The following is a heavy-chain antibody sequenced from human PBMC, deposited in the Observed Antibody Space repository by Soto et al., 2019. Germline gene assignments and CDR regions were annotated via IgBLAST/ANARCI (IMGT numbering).Heavy chain of an antibody. V-gene: IGHV1-2*02. CDR2: IDPKNGGT. CDR1: GYSISAYY. D-gene: IGHD3-10*01. Sequence: ASVKVSFKASGYSISAYYIHWVRQAPGQGLEWMGWIDPKNGGTVSAQKFQGRLTMTRDTSISTVYMDLSGLTSDDTALYYCGRDDYGIFPYWGQGSLVTVSS. J-gene: IGHJ4*02. CDR3: GRDDYGIFPY.